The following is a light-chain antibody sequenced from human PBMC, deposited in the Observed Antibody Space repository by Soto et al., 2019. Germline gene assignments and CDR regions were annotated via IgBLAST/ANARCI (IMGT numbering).Light chain of an antibody. CDR1: KNDIGVYDF. J-gene: IGLJ1*01. CDR2: EVV. Sequence: QSVLTQPPSASGSPGQSVTISCTGTKNDIGVYDFVSWYRHHPGKAPRLIIYEVVQRPSGVPDRFSGSKSGNTASLTVSGLQAADEADYFCKSYAGSNTYVFGSGTQ. CDR3: KSYAGSNTYV. V-gene: IGLV2-8*01.